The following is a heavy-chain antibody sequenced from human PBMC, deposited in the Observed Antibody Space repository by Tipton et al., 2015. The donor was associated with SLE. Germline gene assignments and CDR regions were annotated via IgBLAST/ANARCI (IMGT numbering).Heavy chain of an antibody. J-gene: IGHJ4*02. D-gene: IGHD2-2*01. CDR1: GGSFSGYY. CDR3: ARRFCSSPNCYGSHFEY. CDR2: INHSGST. V-gene: IGHV4-34*01. Sequence: TLSLTCAVYGGSFSGYYWSWIRQPPGKGLEWIGEINHSGSTNYNPSLKSRVTISVDTSKNQFSLKLSSVTAADTAVYYCARRFCSSPNCYGSHFEYWGQGTLVTVSS.